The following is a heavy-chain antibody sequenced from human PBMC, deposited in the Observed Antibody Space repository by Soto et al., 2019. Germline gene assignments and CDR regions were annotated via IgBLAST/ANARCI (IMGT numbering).Heavy chain of an antibody. D-gene: IGHD3-3*01. CDR3: ARGGGVGVAGSAAFDM. CDR1: GYPVTAYY. V-gene: IGHV1-2*02. Sequence: QLHLVHSGAVVKKPGASVTVSCSASGYPVTAYYMHWVRQAPGRGLEWMGGINPATGAAKYTQTFQGRVTMTRDTSTSTVFMELGGLTSEDTAVFSCARGGGVGVAGSAAFDMWGQGTLVTVSS. J-gene: IGHJ3*02. CDR2: INPATGAA.